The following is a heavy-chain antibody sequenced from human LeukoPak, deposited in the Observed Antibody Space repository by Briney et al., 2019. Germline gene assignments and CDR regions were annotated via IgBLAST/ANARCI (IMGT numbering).Heavy chain of an antibody. CDR3: VRDPGTIFYYFDY. V-gene: IGHV3-33*01. J-gene: IGHJ4*02. CDR1: GFTFSSYG. Sequence: PGGSLRLSCEASGFTFSSYGMHWVRQAPGKGLEWVAVIYYDESKKYYADSVKGRFAISRDISRNTLYLQMNSLRAVDTAAYYCVRDPGTIFYYFDYWGQGTLVTVSS. D-gene: IGHD1/OR15-1a*01. CDR2: IYYDESKK.